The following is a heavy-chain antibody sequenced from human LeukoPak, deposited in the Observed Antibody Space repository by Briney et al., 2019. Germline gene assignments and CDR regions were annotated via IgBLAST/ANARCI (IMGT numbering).Heavy chain of an antibody. CDR2: IYYSGST. CDR1: GYSISSGYY. CDR3: ASLHDDSSDY. D-gene: IGHD3-22*01. V-gene: IGHV4-38-2*02. Sequence: SETLSLTCTVSGYSISSGYYWGWIRQPPGKGLEWIGYIYYSGSTNYNPSLKSRVTISVDTSKNQFSLKLSSVTAADTAVYYCASLHDDSSDYWGQGTLVTVSS. J-gene: IGHJ4*02.